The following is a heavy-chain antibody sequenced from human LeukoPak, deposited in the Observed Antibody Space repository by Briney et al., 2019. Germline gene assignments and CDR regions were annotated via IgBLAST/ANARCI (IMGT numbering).Heavy chain of an antibody. CDR1: GYTFTAFY. J-gene: IGHJ4*02. Sequence: ASVKVSCKASGYTFTAFYMHWVRQAPGQGLEWMGRIDPNSGGTKYAQKFQGRVTMTTDTSINTAYLELSRLRSDDTAVYYCARGYSSSWLDYWGQGTLVTVSS. CDR3: ARGYSSSWLDY. CDR2: IDPNSGGT. D-gene: IGHD6-13*01. V-gene: IGHV1-2*06.